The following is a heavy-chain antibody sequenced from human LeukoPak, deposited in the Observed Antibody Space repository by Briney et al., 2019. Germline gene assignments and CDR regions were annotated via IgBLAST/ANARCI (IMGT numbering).Heavy chain of an antibody. Sequence: GGSLRLSCAASGFSFKDYNMHWVRQAPGKGLEWVAVKTYDGGNEYYTDSVKGRFTISRDNSKSTLYLQMNSLRTEDTAVYYCAKVRWDNSGWYYLDSWGQGTLVTVSS. CDR1: GFSFKDYN. CDR2: KTYDGGNE. J-gene: IGHJ4*02. CDR3: AKVRWDNSGWYYLDS. V-gene: IGHV3-30*18. D-gene: IGHD6-19*01.